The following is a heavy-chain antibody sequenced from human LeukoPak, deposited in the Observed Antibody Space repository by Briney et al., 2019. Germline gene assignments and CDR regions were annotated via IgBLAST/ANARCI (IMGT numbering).Heavy chain of an antibody. D-gene: IGHD1-1*01. J-gene: IGHJ4*02. Sequence: TSETLSLTCTVSGGSISSYYWSWIRQPPGKGLEWIGYIYYGGNTNYNPSLQSRVTISVDTSKSQFSLKLSPVTAADTAVYYCARLTRRSGNYFDYWGQGTLVTVSS. CDR2: IYYGGNT. V-gene: IGHV4-59*01. CDR1: GGSISSYY. CDR3: ARLTRRSGNYFDY.